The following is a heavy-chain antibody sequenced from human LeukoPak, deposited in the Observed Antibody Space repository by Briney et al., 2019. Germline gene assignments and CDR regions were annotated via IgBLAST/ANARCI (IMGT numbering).Heavy chain of an antibody. J-gene: IGHJ4*02. Sequence: PGGSLRLSCAASGFTFSSYGMSWVRQAPGKGLEWVSGISGSGGDTYSADSVKGRFTISRDNSKNTLYLQMNSLRAEDTAVYYCAKEGGYFDWPFTFDYWGQGTLVTVSS. CDR2: ISGSGGDT. V-gene: IGHV3-23*01. CDR3: AKEGGYFDWPFTFDY. CDR1: GFTFSSYG. D-gene: IGHD3-9*01.